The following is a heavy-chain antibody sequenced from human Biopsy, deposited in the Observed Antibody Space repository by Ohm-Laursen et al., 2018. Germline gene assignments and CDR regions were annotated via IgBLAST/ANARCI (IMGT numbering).Heavy chain of an antibody. CDR1: DFSLSSGAFY. CDR2: IYYSGTT. CDR3: ARSPASTWTGYFES. D-gene: IGHD6-13*01. Sequence: TLSLTWHVSDFSLSSGAFYWSWIRQRPGKGLEWIGYIYYSGTTSFNPSLKSRVTMSVDTSANHLSLKLNSVTAADTALYYCARSPASTWTGYFESWGQGSLVTVSS. V-gene: IGHV4-31*02. J-gene: IGHJ4*02.